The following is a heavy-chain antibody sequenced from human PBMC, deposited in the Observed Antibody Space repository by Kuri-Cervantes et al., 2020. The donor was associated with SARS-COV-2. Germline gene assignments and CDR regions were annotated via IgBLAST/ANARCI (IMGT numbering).Heavy chain of an antibody. Sequence: ASVKVSCKASGYTFTGYYMHWVRQAPGQGLEWVGWINPNSGGTNYAQKFQGWVTMTTDTSTNTASMELTSLRSDDTAVYYCARKGVVVPTPVDYYYAMDVWGQGTTVTVSS. CDR3: ARKGVVVPTPVDYYYAMDV. CDR2: INPNSGGT. J-gene: IGHJ6*02. CDR1: GYTFTGYY. D-gene: IGHD2-2*01. V-gene: IGHV1-2*04.